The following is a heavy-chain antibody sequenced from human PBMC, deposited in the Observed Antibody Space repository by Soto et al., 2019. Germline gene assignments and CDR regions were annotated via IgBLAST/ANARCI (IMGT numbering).Heavy chain of an antibody. CDR2: IYSSGST. D-gene: IGHD3-16*01. CDR1: VGSISSYY. Sequence: SETLSPTCTVSVGSISSYYWSWIREPRGKGLEWSGYIYSSGSTYYNPSLKSRVTLSVDTSKNQVSLTLTSVTAADTAIYYCATYWGTESHTFRFDLWGRAAHLTVSS. V-gene: IGHV4-59*13. J-gene: IGHJ5*02. CDR3: ATYWGTESHTFRFDL.